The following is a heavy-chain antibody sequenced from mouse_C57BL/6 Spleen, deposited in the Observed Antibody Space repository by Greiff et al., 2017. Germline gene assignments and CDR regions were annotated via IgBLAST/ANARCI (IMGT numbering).Heavy chain of an antibody. CDR2: IYPRSGNT. CDR3: AKEGYDYDENYFDY. V-gene: IGHV1-81*01. Sequence: VQLQQSGAELARPGASVKLSCKASGYTFTSYGISWVKQRTGQGLEWIGEIYPRSGNTYYNEKFKGKATLTADKSSSTAYMELRSLTSEDSAVYFCAKEGYDYDENYFDYWGQGTTLTVSS. J-gene: IGHJ2*01. D-gene: IGHD2-4*01. CDR1: GYTFTSYG.